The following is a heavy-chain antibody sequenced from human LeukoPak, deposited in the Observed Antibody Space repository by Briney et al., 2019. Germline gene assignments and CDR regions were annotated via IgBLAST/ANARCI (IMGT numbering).Heavy chain of an antibody. J-gene: IGHJ4*02. CDR1: GFIFSSYG. V-gene: IGHV3-33*01. Sequence: GGSLRLSCAASGFIFSSYGMHWVRQAPGKGLEWVAVIWYDGSNKYYADSVKGRFTISRDNSKNTLYLQMNSLRAEDTAVYYCARGSDYYDSSDYLRWGQGTLVTVSS. CDR3: ARGSDYYDSSDYLR. D-gene: IGHD3-22*01. CDR2: IWYDGSNK.